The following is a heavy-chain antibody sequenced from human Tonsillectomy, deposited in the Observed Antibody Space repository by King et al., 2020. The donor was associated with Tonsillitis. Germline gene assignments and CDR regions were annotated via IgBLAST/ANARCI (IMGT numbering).Heavy chain of an antibody. CDR3: ANGYDFWSGPDYFDY. CDR1: GFTFSSDC. V-gene: IGHV3-30*18. J-gene: IGHJ4*02. D-gene: IGHD3-3*01. CDR2: ISYAGNNK. Sequence: QLVQSGGGVVQPGRSLRLSCAASGFTFSSDCIHWVRQAPGKGAEGVALISYAGNNKYYADSVKGRLPIFRDNSKNTLYLQMNSLRAEDTAVYYCANGYDFWSGPDYFDYWGQGTLVTVSS.